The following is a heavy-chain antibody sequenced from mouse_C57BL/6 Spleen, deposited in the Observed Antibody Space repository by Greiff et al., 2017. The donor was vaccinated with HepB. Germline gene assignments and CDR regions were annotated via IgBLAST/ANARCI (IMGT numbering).Heavy chain of an antibody. Sequence: VKLVESGPELVKPGASVKISCKASGYAFSSSWMNWVKQRPGKGLEWIGRIYPGDGDTNYNGKFKGKATLTADKSSSTAYMQLSSLTSEDSAVYFCEREHYYGSSYWYFDVWGTGTTVTVSS. V-gene: IGHV1-82*01. CDR3: EREHYYGSSYWYFDV. CDR2: IYPGDGDT. J-gene: IGHJ1*03. D-gene: IGHD1-1*01. CDR1: GYAFSSSW.